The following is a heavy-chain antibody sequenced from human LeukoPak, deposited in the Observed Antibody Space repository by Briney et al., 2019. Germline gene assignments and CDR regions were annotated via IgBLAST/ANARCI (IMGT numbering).Heavy chain of an antibody. CDR1: GSSFTSYW. J-gene: IGHJ5*02. D-gene: IGHD3-10*01. V-gene: IGHV5-10-1*01. Sequence: GAALQISCKGSGSSFTSYWTSGVRQLPGKGLEWMVRIDPSDSYTNYSASFQGHVTISADKSISTAYLQWSSLKASETAMYYCARQYYYGSGSYMADHWGQGTLVTVSS. CDR2: IDPSDSYT. CDR3: ARQYYYGSGSYMADH.